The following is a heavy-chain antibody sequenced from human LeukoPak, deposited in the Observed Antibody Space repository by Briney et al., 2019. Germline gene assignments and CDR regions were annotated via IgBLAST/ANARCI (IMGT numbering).Heavy chain of an antibody. CDR1: GDSVSSNSAA. CDR2: TYYRSKWYN. CDR3: ARASTNYSYYVMDV. J-gene: IGHJ6*02. V-gene: IGHV6-1*01. Sequence: SQTLSLTCAISGDSVSSNSAAWNWIRQSPSRGLEWLGRTYYRSKWYNDYAVSVRSRITINADTSKNQFSLQLNSVTPEDTALYSCARASTNYSYYVMDVWGQGTTVTVSS.